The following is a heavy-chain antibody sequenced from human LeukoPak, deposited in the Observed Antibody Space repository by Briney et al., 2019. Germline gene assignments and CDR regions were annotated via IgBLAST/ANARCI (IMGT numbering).Heavy chain of an antibody. CDR3: VRSGYNWGFDY. J-gene: IGHJ4*02. Sequence: ASVKVSCKSSGYTFTGYYMHWVRQAPGQGLEWMGWISPNSGDTDFAQKFQGRVTMTRDTSISTAYLELSRLRSDDTAVYSCVRSGYNWGFDYWGQGTLVTVSS. D-gene: IGHD1-1*01. CDR2: ISPNSGDT. V-gene: IGHV1-2*02. CDR1: GYTFTGYY.